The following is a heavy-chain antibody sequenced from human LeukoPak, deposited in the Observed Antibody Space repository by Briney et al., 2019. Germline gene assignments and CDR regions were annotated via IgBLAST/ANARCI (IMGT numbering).Heavy chain of an antibody. CDR3: VKHYFDTSGYYYSAFHV. Sequence: ASVKVSCKASGYTFTSYYMNWVRQAPGQGLEWMGIINPSGGSTSYAQKFQGRVTMTRDTSTSTVYMELSGLRSEDTAVYYCVKHYFDTSGYYYSAFHVWGPGTLVTVSS. CDR1: GYTFTSYY. V-gene: IGHV1-46*01. J-gene: IGHJ3*01. D-gene: IGHD3-22*01. CDR2: INPSGGST.